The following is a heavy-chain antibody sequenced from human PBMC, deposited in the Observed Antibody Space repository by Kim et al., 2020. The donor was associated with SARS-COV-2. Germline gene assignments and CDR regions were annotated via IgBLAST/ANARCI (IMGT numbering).Heavy chain of an antibody. D-gene: IGHD6-13*01. V-gene: IGHV4-39*01. CDR2: IYYSGST. J-gene: IGHJ5*02. CDR1: GGSISSSSYY. Sequence: SETLSLTCTVSGGSISSSSYYWGWIRQPPGKGLEWIGSIYYSGSTYYNPSLKSRVTISVDTSKNQFSLKLSSVTAADTAVYYCARHCPTYSSSWYNWFDPWGQGTLVTVSS. CDR3: ARHCPTYSSSWYNWFDP.